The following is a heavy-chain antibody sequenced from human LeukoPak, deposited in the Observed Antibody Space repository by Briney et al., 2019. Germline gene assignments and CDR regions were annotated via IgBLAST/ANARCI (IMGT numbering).Heavy chain of an antibody. CDR2: ISAYNGNT. V-gene: IGHV1-18*01. CDR3: ARGTFSGSSDGDWFDP. J-gene: IGHJ5*02. Sequence: ASVKVSCKASGYTFTSYGISWVRQAPGQGLEWMGWISAYNGNTNYAQKLQGRVTMTRNTSISTAYMELSSLRSEDTAVYYCARGTFSGSSDGDWFDPWGQGTLVTVSS. D-gene: IGHD1-26*01. CDR1: GYTFTSYG.